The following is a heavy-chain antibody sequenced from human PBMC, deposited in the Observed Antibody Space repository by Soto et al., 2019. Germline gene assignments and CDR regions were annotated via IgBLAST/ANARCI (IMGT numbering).Heavy chain of an antibody. Sequence: EVQRLEAGGGLVQPGGSLRLSCAASGFSFSDYAMSWVRQAPGKGLEWLSAIIGIGDTAYYADSVRGRFTISRDNSKNTLYLQLNDLGAEDTAIYYCVKDYDYGDSLPFDYWGQGPLVTVSS. CDR3: VKDYDYGDSLPFDY. V-gene: IGHV3-23*01. J-gene: IGHJ4*02. CDR2: IIGIGDTA. CDR1: GFSFSDYA. D-gene: IGHD4-17*01.